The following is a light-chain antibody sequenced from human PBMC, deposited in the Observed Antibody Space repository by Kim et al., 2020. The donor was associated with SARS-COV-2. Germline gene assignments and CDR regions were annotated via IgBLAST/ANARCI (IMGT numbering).Light chain of an antibody. Sequence: DIKMTQSPSSLSASVGDRITITCRASQNIRNYLNWYQHKPGKAPKVLIYGASSLESGVPSRFSGSGSGTDFTLTISSLQPEDFATYYCQQSYITPLTFGGGTKVEIK. CDR2: GAS. CDR1: QNIRNY. CDR3: QQSYITPLT. J-gene: IGKJ4*01. V-gene: IGKV1-39*01.